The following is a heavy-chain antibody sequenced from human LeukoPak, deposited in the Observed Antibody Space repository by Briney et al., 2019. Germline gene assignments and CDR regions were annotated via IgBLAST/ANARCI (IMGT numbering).Heavy chain of an antibody. CDR1: GYTLTELS. J-gene: IGHJ5*02. D-gene: IGHD3-10*01. CDR2: FDPEDGET. Sequence: GASVTVSYKVSGYTLTELSMHWVRPAPGKGVEWMGGFDPEDGETIYAQKFQGRVTMTEDTSTDTAYMELSSLISDDTAVYYCATISLGFFRAGFDRWGQGTLVTVSS. V-gene: IGHV1-24*01. CDR3: ATISLGFFRAGFDR.